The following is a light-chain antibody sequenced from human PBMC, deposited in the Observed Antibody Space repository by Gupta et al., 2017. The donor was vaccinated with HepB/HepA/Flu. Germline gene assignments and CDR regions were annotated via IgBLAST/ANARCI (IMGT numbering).Light chain of an antibody. V-gene: IGLV2-23*02. CDR1: SSDVGSYNL. Sequence: QSALTQPAPVSGSPGQSITLSCTVTSSDVGSYNLVSWYQQHPGKAPKLLIYAVTERPSGVPDRFSGSKSGNTASLTVSGLQAEDEADYYCFSYVGSDNWVFGPGTKVTVL. J-gene: IGLJ1*01. CDR2: AVT. CDR3: FSYVGSDNWV.